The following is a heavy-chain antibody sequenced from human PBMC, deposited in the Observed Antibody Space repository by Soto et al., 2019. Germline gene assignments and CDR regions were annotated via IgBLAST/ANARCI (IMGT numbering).Heavy chain of an antibody. Sequence: PSETLSLTCTVSGGSISSYYWIWIRQPAGKGLEWIGRIYTSGSTNYNPSLKSRVTLSVDTSKNQFSLKLSSVTAADTAVYYCARDQDSSGWYYFDYWGQGTLVTVSS. J-gene: IGHJ4*02. CDR2: IYTSGST. CDR1: GGSISSYY. V-gene: IGHV4-4*07. CDR3: ARDQDSSGWYYFDY. D-gene: IGHD6-19*01.